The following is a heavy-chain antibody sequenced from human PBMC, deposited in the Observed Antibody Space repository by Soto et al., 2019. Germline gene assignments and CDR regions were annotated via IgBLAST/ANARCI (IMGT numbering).Heavy chain of an antibody. CDR2: FYYSGST. CDR1: GGSISSSFYY. Sequence: QLQLQESGPGVVKSSETLSLTCTVSGGSISSSFYYWGWIRQPPGKGLEWIGSFYYSGSTYYYLSVKSRVTISGHAYENQISLKLSSVTAADTAVYYCARQVVDGTITGSGSFDYWGQGTLVTVSS. J-gene: IGHJ4*02. V-gene: IGHV4-39*01. CDR3: ARQVVDGTITGSGSFDY. D-gene: IGHD3-10*01.